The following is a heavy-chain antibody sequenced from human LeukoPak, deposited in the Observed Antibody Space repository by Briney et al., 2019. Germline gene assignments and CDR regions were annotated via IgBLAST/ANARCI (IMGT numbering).Heavy chain of an antibody. CDR2: ISGGGGST. D-gene: IGHD4-23*01. CDR1: GFTFSSYA. V-gene: IGHV3-23*01. J-gene: IGHJ4*02. CDR3: AKDRGGTVVGLAY. Sequence: GGSLRLSCAASGFTFSSYAMSCVRQAPGKGLEWVSAISGGGGSTYYADSVKGRFTISRDNSKNTLYLQMNSLTAQDTAVYYCAKDRGGTVVGLAYWGQGTLVTVYS.